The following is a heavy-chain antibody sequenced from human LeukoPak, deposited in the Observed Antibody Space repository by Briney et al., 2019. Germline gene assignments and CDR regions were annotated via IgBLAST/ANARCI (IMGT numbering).Heavy chain of an antibody. CDR3: ARGFVVVTDQFDY. D-gene: IGHD2-21*02. V-gene: IGHV3-21*01. J-gene: IGHJ4*02. CDR2: ISSSSSYI. Sequence: GGSLRLSCAASGFTFSSYSMNWVRQAPGKGLEWVSSISSSSSYIYYADSVKGRFTISRDNAKNSLYLQMNSLRAEDTAVYYCARGFVVVTDQFDYWGQGTLVTVSS. CDR1: GFTFSSYS.